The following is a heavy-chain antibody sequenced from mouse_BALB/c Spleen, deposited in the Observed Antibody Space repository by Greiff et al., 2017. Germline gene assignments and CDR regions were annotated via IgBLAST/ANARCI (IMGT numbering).Heavy chain of an antibody. CDR1: GFNIKDTY. Sequence: EVQLQQSGAELVKPGASVKLSCTASGFNIKDTYMHWVKQRPEQGLEWIGRIDPANGNTKYDPKFQGKATITADTSSNTAYLQLSSLTSEDTAVYYCARDAPSYDGNYPWFAYWGQGTLVTVSA. J-gene: IGHJ3*01. CDR2: IDPANGNT. CDR3: ARDAPSYDGNYPWFAY. D-gene: IGHD2-10*01. V-gene: IGHV14-3*02.